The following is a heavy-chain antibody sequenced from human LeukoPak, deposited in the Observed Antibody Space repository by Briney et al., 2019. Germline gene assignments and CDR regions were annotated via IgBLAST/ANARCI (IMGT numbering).Heavy chain of an antibody. V-gene: IGHV3-21*01. CDR1: GFTFSSYS. Sequence: GGSLRLSCAASGFTFSSYSMNWVRQAPGKGLEWVSSTSSSSSYIYYADSVKGRFTISRDNAKNSLYLQMNSLRAEDAAGYYCARDGFEVGSYGYYVDYWGQGSLVTVSS. CDR3: ARDGFEVGSYGYYVDY. J-gene: IGHJ4*02. CDR2: TSSSSSYI. D-gene: IGHD5-18*01.